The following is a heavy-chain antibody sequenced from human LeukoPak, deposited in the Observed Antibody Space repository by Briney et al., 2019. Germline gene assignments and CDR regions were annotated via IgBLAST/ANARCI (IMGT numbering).Heavy chain of an antibody. CDR2: ISYDGSNK. D-gene: IGHD3-9*01. V-gene: IGHV3-30*18. Sequence: GGSLRLSCGASGFTFSSYGMHWVRQAPGRGLEWVAVISYDGSNKYYADSVKGRFTISRDNSKNTLYLQMNSLRPEDTAVYYCAKDRDILTGEDYYYHMDVWGKGTTVTVSS. CDR3: AKDRDILTGEDYYYHMDV. J-gene: IGHJ6*04. CDR1: GFTFSSYG.